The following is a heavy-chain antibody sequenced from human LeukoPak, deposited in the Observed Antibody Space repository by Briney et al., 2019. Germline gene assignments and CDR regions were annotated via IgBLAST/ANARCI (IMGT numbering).Heavy chain of an antibody. CDR2: IGTAADT. D-gene: IGHD2-15*01. V-gene: IGHV3-13*01. J-gene: IGHJ3*02. CDR3: ARGIGHCSGGRCYSGYDAFDI. Sequence: GGSLRLSCAASGFTFSRYDMHWVRQAPGKGLEWVSAIGTAADTYYPVSVKGRFTVSRENARNSLSLQMNSLRAGDTAFYYCARGIGHCSGGRCYSGYDAFDIWGQGIMVTVSS. CDR1: GFTFSRYD.